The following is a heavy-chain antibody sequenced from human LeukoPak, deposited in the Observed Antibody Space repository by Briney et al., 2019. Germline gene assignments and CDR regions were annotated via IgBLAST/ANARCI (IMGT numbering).Heavy chain of an antibody. D-gene: IGHD3-22*01. V-gene: IGHV3-23*01. Sequence: GGSLRLSCAASGFTFSNYWMSWVRQAPGKGLEWVSAISGSGGSTYYADSVKGRFTISRDNSKNTLYLQMNSLRAEDTAVYYCAKGDQGYDSSGYYYPRDAFDIWGQGTMVTVSS. CDR3: AKGDQGYDSSGYYYPRDAFDI. CDR1: GFTFSNYW. CDR2: ISGSGGST. J-gene: IGHJ3*02.